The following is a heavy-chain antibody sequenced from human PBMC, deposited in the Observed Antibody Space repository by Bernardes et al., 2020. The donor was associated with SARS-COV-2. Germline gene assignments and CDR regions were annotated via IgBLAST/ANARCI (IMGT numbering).Heavy chain of an antibody. CDR2: ISGSGDNT. CDR3: AKGTIVVVVAASIFDS. J-gene: IGHJ4*02. CDR1: RFTFSNYA. V-gene: IGHV3-23*01. D-gene: IGHD2-15*01. Sequence: SLRLSCAASRFTFSNYAMHWVRQAPGRGLEWVASISGSGDNTYYSNSLKGRVTISRDNSKNTLFLQLNSLRAEDTALYYCAKGTIVVVVAASIFDSWGQGTLVTVSS.